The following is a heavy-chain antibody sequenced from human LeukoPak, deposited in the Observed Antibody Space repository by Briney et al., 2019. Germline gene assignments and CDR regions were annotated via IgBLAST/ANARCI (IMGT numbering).Heavy chain of an antibody. CDR1: GFTFSSYA. J-gene: IGHJ4*02. CDR3: ARGAKWAYYFDY. V-gene: IGHV3-30-3*01. CDR2: ISYDGSNK. D-gene: IGHD1-26*01. Sequence: GRSLRLSCAASGFTFSSYAMHWVRQAPGKGLEWVAVISYDGSNKYYADSVKGRFTISRDNAKDTLYLHMNSLTAEDTAVYYCARGAKWAYYFDYWGQGTLVTVSS.